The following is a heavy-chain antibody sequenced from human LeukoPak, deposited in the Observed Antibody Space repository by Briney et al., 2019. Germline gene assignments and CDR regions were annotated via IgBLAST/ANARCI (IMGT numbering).Heavy chain of an antibody. CDR2: IIPIFGTA. CDR3: ARGGDWCSSTSCYPYYFDY. D-gene: IGHD2-2*01. CDR1: GGTFSSYA. J-gene: IGHJ4*02. Sequence: SVKVSCKASGGTFSSYAISWVRQAPGQGLEWMGGIIPIFGTANYAQKFQGRVTITADESTSTAYMELSRLRSDDTAVYYCARGGDWCSSTSCYPYYFDYWGQGTLVTVSS. V-gene: IGHV1-69*13.